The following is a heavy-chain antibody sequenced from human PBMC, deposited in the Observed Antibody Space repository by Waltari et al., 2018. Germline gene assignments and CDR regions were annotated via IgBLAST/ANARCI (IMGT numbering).Heavy chain of an antibody. Sequence: EVQLVESGGGLVQPGGSLRLSCAASGFTFSSYWMSWVRQAPGKGLEWVANIKQDGSEKYYVDCVKGRLTSSRDNAKNSLYLQMNSLRAEDTAVYYCARVKSVYYFDYWGQGTLVTVSS. CDR2: IKQDGSEK. V-gene: IGHV3-7*01. CDR3: ARVKSVYYFDY. J-gene: IGHJ4*02. CDR1: GFTFSSYW.